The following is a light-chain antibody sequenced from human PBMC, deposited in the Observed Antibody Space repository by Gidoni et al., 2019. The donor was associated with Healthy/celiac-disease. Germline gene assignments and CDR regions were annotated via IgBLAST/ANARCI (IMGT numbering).Light chain of an antibody. J-gene: IGLJ2*01. Sequence: QSALTQPASVSGSPAQSTTISCTGTSSDVGGYNYVSWYQQHPGKAPKLMIYEVSNRPSGVSNRFSGSKSGNTASLTSSGLQAEDEADYCCSSYTSSSTLVFGGGTKLTVL. V-gene: IGLV2-14*01. CDR2: EVS. CDR3: SSYTSSSTLV. CDR1: SSDVGGYNY.